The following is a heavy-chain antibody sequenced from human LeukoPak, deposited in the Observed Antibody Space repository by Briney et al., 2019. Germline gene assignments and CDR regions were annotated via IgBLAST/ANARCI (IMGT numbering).Heavy chain of an antibody. J-gene: IGHJ4*02. D-gene: IGHD3-3*01. CDR2: INPNSGGT. CDR3: ARVTYYDFWSGYSTKYYFDY. CDR1: GYTFTGYY. Sequence: GASVKVSCKASGYTFTGYYMHWVRQAPGQGLEWMGWINPNSGGTNYAQKFQGRVTMTRDTSISTAYMELSRLRSDDAAVYYCARVTYYDFWSGYSTKYYFDYWGQGTLVTVSS. V-gene: IGHV1-2*02.